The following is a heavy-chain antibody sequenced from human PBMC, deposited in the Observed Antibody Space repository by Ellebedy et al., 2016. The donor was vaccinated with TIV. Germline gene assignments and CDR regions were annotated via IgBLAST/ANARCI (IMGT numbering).Heavy chain of an antibody. CDR1: GFTFSTSG. Sequence: GGSLRLSXAASGFTFSTSGMHWVRQAPGKGLEWLAVIFYDGSNYYYADSVKGRFTISRDNSKNTLYLQMNNLSPEDTAVYYCAKDEADRHINYFDYWGLGTLVTVSS. V-gene: IGHV3-33*06. CDR2: IFYDGSNY. CDR3: AKDEADRHINYFDY. J-gene: IGHJ4*02.